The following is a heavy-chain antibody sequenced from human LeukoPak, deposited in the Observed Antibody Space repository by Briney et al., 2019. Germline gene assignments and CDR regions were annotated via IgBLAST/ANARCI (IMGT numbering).Heavy chain of an antibody. V-gene: IGHV4-38-2*02. CDR2: IYHSGDT. J-gene: IGHJ5*02. D-gene: IGHD3-10*01. CDR3: ARVDYYGSGSYLYWFDP. CDR1: GYFISSGSY. Sequence: PSETLSLTCTVSGYFISSGSYWGWIRQPPGKGLEWIGNIYHSGDTYYNPSVRGRVTMSVDTSKNQFSLKLSSVTAADTAVYHCARVDYYGSGSYLYWFDPWGQGTLVTVSS.